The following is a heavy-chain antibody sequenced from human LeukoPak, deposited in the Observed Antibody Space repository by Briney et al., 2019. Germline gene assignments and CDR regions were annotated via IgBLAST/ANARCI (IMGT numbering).Heavy chain of an antibody. CDR1: GGSISSYY. Sequence: SETLSLTCTVSGGSISSYYWSWIRQPPGKGLEWIGYIYHSGSTDYNPSIKSRVTISVDTSKSQFSLKLSSVTAADTAAYYCARDGVRYFDWYYFDYWGQGTLVTVSS. J-gene: IGHJ4*02. V-gene: IGHV4-59*01. D-gene: IGHD3-9*01. CDR2: IYHSGST. CDR3: ARDGVRYFDWYYFDY.